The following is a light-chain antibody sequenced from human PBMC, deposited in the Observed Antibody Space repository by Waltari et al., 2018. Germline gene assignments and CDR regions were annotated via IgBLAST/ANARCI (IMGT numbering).Light chain of an antibody. CDR2: DVR. J-gene: IGLJ2*01. CDR1: SSDVGGYNY. CDR3: CSYAGSYTYVL. Sequence: SALPPPRSVSASHGQSVTISCTGTSSDVGGYNYVSWYQQHPGKAPKLLIHDVRNRPAGVPDRFSGSKSGNTASLTISGLQAEDEADYYCCSYAGSYTYVLFGGGTKLTVL. V-gene: IGLV2-11*01.